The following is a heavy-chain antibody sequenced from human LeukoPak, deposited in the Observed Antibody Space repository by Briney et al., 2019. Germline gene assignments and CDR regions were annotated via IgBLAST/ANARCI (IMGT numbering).Heavy chain of an antibody. CDR1: GGSISSGSYY. Sequence: SETLSLTCTVSGGSISSGSYYWNWIRQPAGKGLEWIGRIYNSGNTNYNPSLKSRVTISVDTSKNQFSLKLSSVTAADTAVYYCAKHYMGSSYNRGLDYWGQGTLVTVSS. V-gene: IGHV4-61*02. D-gene: IGHD3-10*01. CDR2: IYNSGNT. CDR3: AKHYMGSSYNRGLDY. J-gene: IGHJ4*02.